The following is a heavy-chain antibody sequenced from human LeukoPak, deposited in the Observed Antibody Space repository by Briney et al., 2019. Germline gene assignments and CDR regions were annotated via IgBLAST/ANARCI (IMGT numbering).Heavy chain of an antibody. Sequence: GGSLRLSCAASGFTFSNYAMAWVRQAPGKGLGWVSTFSHGGGRTYYADSVKGRFAISRDYSNNTLYLQMTSLRAEDTAVYYCAKLLSWGSTFDAFDIWGQGTVVTISS. CDR2: FSHGGGRT. D-gene: IGHD1-26*01. CDR1: GFTFSNYA. J-gene: IGHJ3*02. V-gene: IGHV3-23*01. CDR3: AKLLSWGSTFDAFDI.